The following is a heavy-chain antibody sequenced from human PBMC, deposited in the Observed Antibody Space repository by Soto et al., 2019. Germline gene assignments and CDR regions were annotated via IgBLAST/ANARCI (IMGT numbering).Heavy chain of an antibody. D-gene: IGHD3-3*01. CDR3: SRQASDFWSGKPQYYMDV. J-gene: IGHJ6*03. V-gene: IGHV3-73*01. CDR2: IRSKANNYAT. Sequence: EVQLLESGGNLVQPGGSLKLSCAASGFTFSGSAMHWVRQASGKGLEWVGRIRSKANNYATAYGASVKGRFTISRDDSKNTAYLQMNSLKTEDTAVYYCSRQASDFWSGKPQYYMDVWGKGTTVTVSS. CDR1: GFTFSGSA.